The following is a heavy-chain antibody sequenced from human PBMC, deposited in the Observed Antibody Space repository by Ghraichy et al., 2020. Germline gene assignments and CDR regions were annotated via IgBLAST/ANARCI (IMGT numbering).Heavy chain of an antibody. CDR1: GFTFSSYA. CDR3: AKRARGRYGRFGELLAIDKNWFDP. D-gene: IGHD3-10*01. CDR2: ISGSGGST. Sequence: GGSLRLSCAASGFTFSSYAMSWVRQAPGKGLEWVSAISGSGGSTYYADSVKGRFTISRDNSKNTLYLQMNSLRAEDTAVYYCAKRARGRYGRFGELLAIDKNWFDPWGQGTLVTVSS. V-gene: IGHV3-23*01. J-gene: IGHJ5*02.